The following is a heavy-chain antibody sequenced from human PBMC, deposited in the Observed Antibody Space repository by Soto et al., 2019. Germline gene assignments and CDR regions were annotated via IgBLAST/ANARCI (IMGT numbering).Heavy chain of an antibody. CDR2: IYHFGNF. V-gene: IGHV4-4*02. CDR1: GDSISIDHW. Sequence: PSETPSLTSAVSGDSISIDHWWNWDRQAPGKGLEWIGEIYHFGNFNYNPSLKSRVTVSVDTSKNQFSLKLSSVTAADTAVYYCARHPSDFWFDPWGQGTLVTVS. D-gene: IGHD2-21*02. J-gene: IGHJ5*02. CDR3: ARHPSDFWFDP.